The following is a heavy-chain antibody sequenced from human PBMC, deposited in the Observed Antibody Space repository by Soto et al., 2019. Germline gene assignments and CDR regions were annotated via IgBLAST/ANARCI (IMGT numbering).Heavy chain of an antibody. CDR3: ASHAPKQPIDG. D-gene: IGHD6-13*01. CDR2: ISSHGTST. Sequence: GGPLRLSCAASSLSLTWRWLHWVRQAPGKGLVWVSRISSHGTSTIYADSVMCRFTIARDNATHTLHLHMNSQRAEDTAVDFFASHAPKQPIDGWGPGTLVTVSS. V-gene: IGHV3-74*01. J-gene: IGHJ4*02. CDR1: SLSLTWRW.